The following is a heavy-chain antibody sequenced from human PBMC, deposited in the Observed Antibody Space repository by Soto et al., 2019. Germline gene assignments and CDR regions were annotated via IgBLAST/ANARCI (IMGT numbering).Heavy chain of an antibody. D-gene: IGHD2-15*01. CDR3: ARAGECSGGSCYSGPEGMDV. J-gene: IGHJ6*02. CDR2: IIPIFGTA. Sequence: SVKVSCKASGGTFSIYAISCVLQSPLQWLDWMGGIIPIFGTANYAQKFQGRVTITADESTSTAYMELSSLRSEDTAVYYCARAGECSGGSCYSGPEGMDVWGQGTTVTVSS. CDR1: GGTFSIYA. V-gene: IGHV1-69*13.